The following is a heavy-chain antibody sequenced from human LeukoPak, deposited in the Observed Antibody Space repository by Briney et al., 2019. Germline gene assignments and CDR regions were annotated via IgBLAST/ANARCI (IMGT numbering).Heavy chain of an antibody. Sequence: SETLSLTCAVYGGSFSGYYWSWIHQPPGKGLEWIGEINHSGSTNYNPSLKSRVTISVDTSKNQFSLKLSSVTAADTAVYYCARGGRAARPLARFDPWGQGTLVTVSS. V-gene: IGHV4-34*01. J-gene: IGHJ5*02. D-gene: IGHD6-6*01. CDR2: INHSGST. CDR3: ARGGRAARPLARFDP. CDR1: GGSFSGYY.